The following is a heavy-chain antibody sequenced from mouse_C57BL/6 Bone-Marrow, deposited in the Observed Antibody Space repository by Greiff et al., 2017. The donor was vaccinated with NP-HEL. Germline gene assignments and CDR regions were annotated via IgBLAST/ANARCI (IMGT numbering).Heavy chain of an antibody. Sequence: EVQGVESGGGLVQPGGSLKLSCAASGFTFSDYGMAWVRQAPRKGPEWVAFISNLAYSIYYADTVTGRFTLSRENAKNTLYLEMSSLRSEDTAMYYCARHGNWAFAHWGQGTLVTVSA. D-gene: IGHD4-1*01. J-gene: IGHJ3*01. CDR2: ISNLAYSI. CDR1: GFTFSDYG. CDR3: ARHGNWAFAH. V-gene: IGHV5-15*01.